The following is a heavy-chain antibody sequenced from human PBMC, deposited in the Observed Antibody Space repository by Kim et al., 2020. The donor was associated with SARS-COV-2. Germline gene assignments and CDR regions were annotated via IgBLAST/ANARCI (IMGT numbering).Heavy chain of an antibody. CDR2: INPNSGGT. D-gene: IGHD2-15*01. CDR3: ARLGAAGTYGGKRAYYFDY. CDR1: GYTFTGYY. Sequence: ASVKVSCKASGYTFTGYYMHWVRQAPGQGLEWMGWINPNSGGTNYAQKFQGRVTMTRDTSISTAYMELSRLRSDDTAVYYCARLGAAGTYGGKRAYYFDYWGQGTLVTVSS. V-gene: IGHV1-2*02. J-gene: IGHJ4*02.